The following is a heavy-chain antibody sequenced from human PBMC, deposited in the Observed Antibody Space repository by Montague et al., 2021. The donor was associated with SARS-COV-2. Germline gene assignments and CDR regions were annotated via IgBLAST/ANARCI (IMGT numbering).Heavy chain of an antibody. CDR3: ARDPLDYGLWSSGSYYNAYYYYYGMDV. V-gene: IGHV3-21*01. CDR1: GFTFSSYS. Sequence: SLRLSCAASGFTFSSYSMNWVRQAPGEGLEWVSSISSSSSYIYYADSVKGRFTISRDNAKNSLYLQTNSLRAEDTAVYYCARDPLDYGLWSSGSYYNAYYYYYGMDVWGQGTAVTVSS. D-gene: IGHD3-10*01. J-gene: IGHJ6*02. CDR2: ISSSSSYI.